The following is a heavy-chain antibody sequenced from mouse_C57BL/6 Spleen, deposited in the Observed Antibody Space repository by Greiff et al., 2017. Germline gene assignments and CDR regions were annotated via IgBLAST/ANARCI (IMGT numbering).Heavy chain of an antibody. CDR2: IRLKSDNYAT. Sequence: EVKVEESGGGLVQPGGSMKLSCVASGFTFSNYWMNWVRQSPEKGLEWVAQIRLKSDNYATHYAESVKGRFTISRDDSKSSVYLQMNNLRAEDTGIYYCTGGYYGNFYAMDYWGQGTSVTVSS. CDR3: TGGYYGNFYAMDY. CDR1: GFTFSNYW. J-gene: IGHJ4*01. V-gene: IGHV6-3*01. D-gene: IGHD2-1*01.